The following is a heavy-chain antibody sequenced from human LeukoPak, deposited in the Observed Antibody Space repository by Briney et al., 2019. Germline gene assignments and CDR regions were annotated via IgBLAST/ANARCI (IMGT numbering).Heavy chain of an antibody. CDR2: IIPIFGPA. CDR1: GGTFSSYA. J-gene: IGHJ6*02. Sequence: SVKVSCKASGGTFSSYAISWVRQAPGQGLEWMGGIIPIFGPANYAQKFQGRVTITADESTSTAYMELSSLRSEDTAIYYCARKVVVAVTIDYYGMDVWGQGTTVIVSS. V-gene: IGHV1-69*13. CDR3: ARKVVVAVTIDYYGMDV. D-gene: IGHD2-15*01.